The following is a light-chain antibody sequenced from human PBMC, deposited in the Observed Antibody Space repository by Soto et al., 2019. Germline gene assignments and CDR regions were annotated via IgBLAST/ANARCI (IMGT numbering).Light chain of an antibody. V-gene: IGKV3-15*01. CDR1: QSVSSN. J-gene: IGKJ4*01. Sequence: EIVMTQFPATLSVSPGERATLSCRASQSVSSNLVWYQQKPGQPPRLLIYGASTRATGIPARFSGSGSGTEFTLTINSLQSEDFAVYYCQQSNNWVTFGGGTKVEI. CDR3: QQSNNWVT. CDR2: GAS.